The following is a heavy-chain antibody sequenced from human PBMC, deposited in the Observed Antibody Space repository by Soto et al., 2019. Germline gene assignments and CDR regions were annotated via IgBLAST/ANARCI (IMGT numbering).Heavy chain of an antibody. Sequence: APVKVSCKASGYTFTSYDISWARQATGQGLEWMGWMNPNSGNTGYAQKFQGRVTMTRNTSISTAYMELSSLRSEDTAVYYCASPQVPAAAFGYWGQGTLVTVSS. V-gene: IGHV1-8*01. J-gene: IGHJ4*02. D-gene: IGHD2-2*01. CDR2: MNPNSGNT. CDR1: GYTFTSYD. CDR3: ASPQVPAAAFGY.